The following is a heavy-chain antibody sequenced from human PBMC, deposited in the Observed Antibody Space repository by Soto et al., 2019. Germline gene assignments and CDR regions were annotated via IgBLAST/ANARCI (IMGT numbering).Heavy chain of an antibody. Sequence: GESLKISCKGSGYSFTSYWIGWVRQMPGKGLEWMGIIYPGDSDTRYSPSFQGQVTISADKSIGTAYLQWSSLKASDTAMYYCAGGGVRGVITRTRDYYGMAVWGQGTTVTVSS. CDR1: GYSFTSYW. J-gene: IGHJ6*02. V-gene: IGHV5-51*01. D-gene: IGHD3-10*01. CDR2: IYPGDSDT. CDR3: AGGGVRGVITRTRDYYGMAV.